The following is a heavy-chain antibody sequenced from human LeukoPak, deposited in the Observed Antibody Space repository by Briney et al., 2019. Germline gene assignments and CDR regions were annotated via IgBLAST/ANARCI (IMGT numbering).Heavy chain of an antibody. D-gene: IGHD2-2*02. CDR1: GYTFTKYD. CDR3: AIFQCSSTSCYMFRSSSYYYYGMDV. CDR2: MNPNSGNI. V-gene: IGHV1-8*01. J-gene: IGHJ6*02. Sequence: ASVTDSFKASGYTFTKYDINWVRQATGQGRDWMGWMNPNSGNISYTQKFQGRVTMTRNTSISTVYMELSSLRSEDTAVYYCAIFQCSSTSCYMFRSSSYYYYGMDVWGQGTTVTVSS.